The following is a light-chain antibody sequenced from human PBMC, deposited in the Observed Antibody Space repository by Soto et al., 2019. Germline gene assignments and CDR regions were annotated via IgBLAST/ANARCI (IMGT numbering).Light chain of an antibody. Sequence: QTVVTQEPSFSVSPGGTVTLTCGLASGSVSTSYYPSWFQQTPGQAPRTLIYSTNTRSSGVPDRFSGSILGNKAALTITGAQADDESDYYCVLYMGSGIGVFGGGNKLTVL. CDR1: SGSVSTSYY. CDR3: VLYMGSGIGV. CDR2: STN. V-gene: IGLV8-61*01. J-gene: IGLJ3*02.